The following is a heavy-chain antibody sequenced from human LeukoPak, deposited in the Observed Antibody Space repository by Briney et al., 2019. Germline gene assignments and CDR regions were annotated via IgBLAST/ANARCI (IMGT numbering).Heavy chain of an antibody. V-gene: IGHV3-53*01. CDR2: IYSGGST. CDR1: GFTVSSNY. J-gene: IGHJ6*03. Sequence: PGGSLRLSCAASGFTVSSNYMSWVRQAPGKGLEWVSVIYSGGSTYYSDSAKGRFTICRDNSKNTLYLQMNSLRAEDTAVYYCARDRVGRVDYYYYMDVWGKGTTVTVSS. D-gene: IGHD2-15*01. CDR3: ARDRVGRVDYYYYMDV.